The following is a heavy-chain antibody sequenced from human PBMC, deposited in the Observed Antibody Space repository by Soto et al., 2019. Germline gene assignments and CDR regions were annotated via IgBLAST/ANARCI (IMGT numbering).Heavy chain of an antibody. CDR1: GFTFSSYG. Sequence: QVQLVESGGGVVQPGRSLRLSCAASGFTFSSYGMHWVRQAPGKGLEWVAVIWYDGSNKYYADSVKGRFTISRDNSKNTLYLQMNSLRAEDTAVYYCARDVGYGNGAYDGWGQGTLVTVSS. J-gene: IGHJ4*02. CDR2: IWYDGSNK. CDR3: ARDVGYGNGAYDG. D-gene: IGHD4-17*01. V-gene: IGHV3-33*01.